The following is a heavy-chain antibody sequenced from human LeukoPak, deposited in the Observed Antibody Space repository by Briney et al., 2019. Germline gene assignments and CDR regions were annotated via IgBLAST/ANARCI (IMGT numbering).Heavy chain of an antibody. Sequence: PGGSLRLSCAASGFTFSNFWMHWVRQAPGKGLVWGSRIHSDGSSTSYADSVKGRFTISRDNAKNTLYLQKNSLRAEDTAVYYCASRQLWSAYYYDYWRQRTLVTVSS. J-gene: IGHJ4*01. CDR3: ASRQLWSAYYYDY. CDR1: GFTFSNFW. CDR2: IHSDGSST. D-gene: IGHD3-3*01. V-gene: IGHV3-74*01.